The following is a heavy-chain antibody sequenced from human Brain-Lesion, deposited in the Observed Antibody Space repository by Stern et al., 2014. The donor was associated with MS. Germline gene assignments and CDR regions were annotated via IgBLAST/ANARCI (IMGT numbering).Heavy chain of an antibody. CDR1: GFTFSSYT. D-gene: IGHD1-14*01. Sequence: VQLVESGGGLVKPGGSLRLSCAASGFTFSSYTMNWVRQAPGKGLEWVSSINRGSDYIYFADSGKVRFTISRDNAKNSLYLQMNSLRAEDTALYYCARVEPPLADFYYYYGMDVWGQGTTVTVSS. CDR2: INRGSDYI. CDR3: ARVEPPLADFYYYYGMDV. J-gene: IGHJ6*02. V-gene: IGHV3-21*01.